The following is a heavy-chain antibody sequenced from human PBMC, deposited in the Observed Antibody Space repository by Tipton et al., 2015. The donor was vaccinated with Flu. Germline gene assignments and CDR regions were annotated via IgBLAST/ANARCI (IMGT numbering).Heavy chain of an antibody. CDR2: IYTSGST. CDR3: ARVRSYYDSSGYYYAFDY. D-gene: IGHD3-22*01. CDR1: GGSISSGSYY. J-gene: IGHJ4*02. V-gene: IGHV4-61*02. Sequence: LRLSCTVSGGSISSGSYYWSWIRQPAGKGLEWIGRIYTSGSTNYNPFLKSRVTISVDTSKNQFSLKLSSVTAADTAVYYCARVRSYYDSSGYYYAFDYWGQGTLVTVSS.